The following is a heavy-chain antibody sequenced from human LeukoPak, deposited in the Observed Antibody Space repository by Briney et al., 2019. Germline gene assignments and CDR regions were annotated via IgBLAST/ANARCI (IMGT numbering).Heavy chain of an antibody. CDR3: ARDPKWYDSYDAFDI. Sequence: PSETLSLTCTVSGDSISGFYWNWIRQPPGKGLEWIGRIYTSGSTNYNPSLKSRVTISVDTSKNQFSLKLSSVTAADTAVYYCARDPKWYDSYDAFDIWGQGTMVTVSS. J-gene: IGHJ3*02. CDR1: GDSISGFY. V-gene: IGHV4-4*08. D-gene: IGHD3-3*01. CDR2: IYTSGST.